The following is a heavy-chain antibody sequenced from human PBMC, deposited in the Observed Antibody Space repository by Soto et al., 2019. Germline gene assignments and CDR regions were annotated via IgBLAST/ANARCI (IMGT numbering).Heavy chain of an antibody. J-gene: IGHJ6*02. CDR1: GGTFSSYA. CDR2: IIPIFGTA. D-gene: IGHD2-2*01. CDR3: ARGYCSSTSCYGGYYYYGMDV. Sequence: QVQLVQSGAEVKKPGSSVKVSCKASGGTFSSYAISWVRQAPGQGLEWMGGIIPIFGTANYAQKFQGRVTIPADEFTSTAYMELSSLRSEDTAVYYCARGYCSSTSCYGGYYYYGMDVWGQGTTVTVSS. V-gene: IGHV1-69*01.